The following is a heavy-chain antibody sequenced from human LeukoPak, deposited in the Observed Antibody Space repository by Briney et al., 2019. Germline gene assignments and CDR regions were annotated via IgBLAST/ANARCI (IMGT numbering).Heavy chain of an antibody. CDR3: AREVGTSWFDP. CDR1: GGSISSGDYY. V-gene: IGHV4-30-4*01. J-gene: IGHJ5*02. D-gene: IGHD2-2*01. CDR2: ISYSWST. Sequence: SVTLSLTCTVSGGSISSGDYYWSWIRQPPGKVPDCIRYISYSWSTYYNPSLKSRVTISVDTSKNQFSLKMSPVTAADTAVYYWAREVGTSWFDPWGQGNLVTVSS.